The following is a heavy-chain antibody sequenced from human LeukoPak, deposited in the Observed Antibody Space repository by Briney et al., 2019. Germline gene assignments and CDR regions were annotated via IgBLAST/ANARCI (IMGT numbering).Heavy chain of an antibody. V-gene: IGHV1-8*01. D-gene: IGHD5-18*01. Sequence: ASVKVSCKASGYSFTSHDINWVRQATGQGLEWMGWMKPNNGKTGYAQKFQGRATMTSDTSISTAYMELSSLKSEDTAVYYCVRWADTPFDYWGQGTLVTVSS. J-gene: IGHJ4*02. CDR2: MKPNNGKT. CDR1: GYSFTSHD. CDR3: VRWADTPFDY.